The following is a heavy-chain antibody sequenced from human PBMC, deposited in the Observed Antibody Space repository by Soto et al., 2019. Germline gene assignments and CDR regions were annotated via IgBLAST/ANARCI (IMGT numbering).Heavy chain of an antibody. J-gene: IGHJ4*02. CDR2: ISGSGGST. CDR3: AKEAFDSSSQGMYYFDY. D-gene: IGHD6-6*01. V-gene: IGHV3-23*01. Sequence: GGSLRLSCAASGFTFRSYAMSWVRQAPGKGLEWVSAISGSGGSTYYADSVKGRFTISRDNSKNTLYLQMNSLRAEDTAVYYCAKEAFDSSSQGMYYFDYWGQGTLVTVSS. CDR1: GFTFRSYA.